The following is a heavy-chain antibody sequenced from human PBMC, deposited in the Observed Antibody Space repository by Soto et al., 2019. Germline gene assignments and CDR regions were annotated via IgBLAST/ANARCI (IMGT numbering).Heavy chain of an antibody. CDR3: AREGYCSGGGCSGGMDV. CDR1: GFVFSGYG. J-gene: IGHJ6*02. Sequence: QAQLVESGGGVVRPGKSQRLSCAASGFVFSGYGMHWVRQAPGKGLEWVAFIWFDGSDALYSDSVKGRFTISRDNSKNKLFLQMNSLRGDDTAVYYCAREGYCSGGGCSGGMDVWGRGTTVTVSS. D-gene: IGHD2-15*01. V-gene: IGHV3-33*01. CDR2: IWFDGSDA.